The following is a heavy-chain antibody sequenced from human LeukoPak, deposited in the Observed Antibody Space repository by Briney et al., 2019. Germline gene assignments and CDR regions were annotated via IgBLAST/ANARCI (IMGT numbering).Heavy chain of an antibody. CDR2: INPSGGST. CDR1: GYTFTSYY. V-gene: IGHV1-46*01. Sequence: ASVKVSCKASGYTFTSYYMHWVRQAPGQRLEWMGIINPSGGSTSYAQKFQGRVTMTRDTSTSTVYMELSSLRSEDTAVYYCARDWGSSWYSANNWFDPWGQGTLVTVSS. CDR3: ARDWGSSWYSANNWFDP. D-gene: IGHD6-13*01. J-gene: IGHJ5*02.